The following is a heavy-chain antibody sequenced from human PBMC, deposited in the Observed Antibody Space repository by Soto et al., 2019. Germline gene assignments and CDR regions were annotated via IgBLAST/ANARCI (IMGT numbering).Heavy chain of an antibody. CDR3: ARTQDDYGDDAFDI. CDR1: GGSISSGGYY. V-gene: IGHV4-39*01. D-gene: IGHD4-17*01. CDR2: IYYSGST. Sequence: SETLSLTCTVSGGSISSGGYYWGWIRQPPGKGLEWIGSIYYSGSTYYNPSLKSRVTISVDTSKNQFSLKLSSVTAADTAVYYCARTQDDYGDDAFDIWGQGTMVTVSS. J-gene: IGHJ3*02.